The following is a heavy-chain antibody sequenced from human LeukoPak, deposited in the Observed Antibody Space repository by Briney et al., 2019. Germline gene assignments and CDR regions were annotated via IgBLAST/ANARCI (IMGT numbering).Heavy chain of an antibody. V-gene: IGHV4-61*02. D-gene: IGHD4-17*01. CDR2: IYTSGST. CDR1: GGSISSGSYY. J-gene: IGHJ2*01. CDR3: ARASDYGDYGARYFDL. Sequence: SETLSLTCTVSGGSISSGSYYWRWIRQPAGKGLEWIGRIYTSGSTNYNPSLKSRVTISVDTSKNQFSLKLSSVAAADTAVYYCARASDYGDYGARYFDLWGRGTLVTVSS.